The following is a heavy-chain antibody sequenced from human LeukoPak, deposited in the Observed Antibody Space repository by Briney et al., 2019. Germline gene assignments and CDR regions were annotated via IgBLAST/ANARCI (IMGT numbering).Heavy chain of an antibody. CDR2: IYYSGST. V-gene: IGHV4-59*08. CDR3: ARTLYYYYGMDV. Sequence: SETLSLTCTVSGGSISSYYWSWIRQPPGKGLEWIGYIYYSGSTNYNPSLKSRVTISVDTSKNQFSLKLSSVTAADTAVYYCARTLYYYYGMDVWGQGTTVTVSS. CDR1: GGSISSYY. J-gene: IGHJ6*02.